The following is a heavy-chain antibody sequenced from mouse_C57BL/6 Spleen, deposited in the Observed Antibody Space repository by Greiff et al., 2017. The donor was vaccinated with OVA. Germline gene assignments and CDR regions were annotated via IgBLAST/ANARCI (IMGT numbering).Heavy chain of an antibody. CDR2: ISSGSSTI. J-gene: IGHJ1*03. CDR1: GFTFSDYG. D-gene: IGHD2-4*01. CDR3: ARTMITRYFDV. Sequence: EVMLVESGGGLVKPGGSLKLSCAASGFTFSDYGMHWVRQAPEKGLEWVAYISSGSSTIYYADTVKGRFTISRDNAKNTLFLQMTSLRSEDTAMYYCARTMITRYFDVWGTGTTVTVSS. V-gene: IGHV5-17*01.